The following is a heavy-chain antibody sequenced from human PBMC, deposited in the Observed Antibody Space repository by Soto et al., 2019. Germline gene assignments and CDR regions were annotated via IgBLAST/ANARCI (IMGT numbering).Heavy chain of an antibody. D-gene: IGHD2-15*01. Sequence: SETLSLTCTVSGGSISSYYWSWIRQPPGKGLKWIGYIYYSGSTNYNPSLKSRVTISVDTSKNQFSLKLSSVTAADTAVYYCARHPLYCSGGSCYDDWGQGTLVTVSS. CDR1: GGSISSYY. V-gene: IGHV4-59*08. CDR3: ARHPLYCSGGSCYDD. J-gene: IGHJ4*02. CDR2: IYYSGST.